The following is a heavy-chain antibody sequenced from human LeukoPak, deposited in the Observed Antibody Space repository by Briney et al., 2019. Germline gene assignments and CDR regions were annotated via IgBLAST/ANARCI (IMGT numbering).Heavy chain of an antibody. CDR3: ARVSRGGRITMVRGATPGAYGMDV. CDR2: IYYSGST. Sequence: SETLSLTCTVSGGSISSYYWSWIRQPPGKGLEWIGYIYYSGSTNYNPSLKSRVTISVDTSKNQFSLKLSSVTAADTAVYYCARVSRGGRITMVRGATPGAYGMDVWGKGTTVTVSS. V-gene: IGHV4-59*12. D-gene: IGHD3-10*01. CDR1: GGSISSYY. J-gene: IGHJ6*04.